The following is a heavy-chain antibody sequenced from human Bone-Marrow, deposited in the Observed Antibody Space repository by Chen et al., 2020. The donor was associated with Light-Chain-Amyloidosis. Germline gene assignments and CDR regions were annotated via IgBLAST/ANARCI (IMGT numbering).Heavy chain of an antibody. CDR1: GFTFTNDW. J-gene: IGHJ4*02. Sequence: EVQLVESGGGLVKPGGSLRLSCTTSGFTFTNDWMSWVRQVPGKGLECIGRSKSRADGGTTDYAESVRGRFTISRDSSKDTLYLEMNSLKAEDTAVFYCTTQYAYSHLFTGYSYFDYWGQGTLVSVSS. D-gene: IGHD3-9*01. CDR2: SKSRADGGTT. CDR3: TTQYAYSHLFTGYSYFDY. V-gene: IGHV3-15*01.